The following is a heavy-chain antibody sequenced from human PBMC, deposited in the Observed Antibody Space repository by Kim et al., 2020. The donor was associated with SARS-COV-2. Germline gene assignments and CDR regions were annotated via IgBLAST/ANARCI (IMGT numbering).Heavy chain of an antibody. Sequence: GGSLRLSCAASGFTFSSYAMHWVRQAPGKGLEWVAVISYDGSNKYYADSVKGRFTISRDNSKNTLYLQMNSLRAEDTAVYYCARGTSSSWYRGSAFDYWGQGTLVTVSS. J-gene: IGHJ4*02. CDR1: GFTFSSYA. V-gene: IGHV3-30*04. CDR3: ARGTSSSWYRGSAFDY. CDR2: ISYDGSNK. D-gene: IGHD6-13*01.